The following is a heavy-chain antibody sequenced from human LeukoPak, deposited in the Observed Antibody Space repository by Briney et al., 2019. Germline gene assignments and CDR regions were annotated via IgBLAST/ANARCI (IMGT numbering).Heavy chain of an antibody. CDR2: IYYSGST. CDR1: GGSISSYY. Sequence: SETLSLTCTVAGGSISSYYWSWIRQPPGKGLEWIGYIYYSGSTNYNPSLKSRVTISVDTSKNQFSLKLSSVTAADTAVYYCARAKRDTAWGAFAFGIWGQGTMVTVSS. V-gene: IGHV4-59*01. J-gene: IGHJ3*02. CDR3: ARAKRDTAWGAFAFGI. D-gene: IGHD5-18*01.